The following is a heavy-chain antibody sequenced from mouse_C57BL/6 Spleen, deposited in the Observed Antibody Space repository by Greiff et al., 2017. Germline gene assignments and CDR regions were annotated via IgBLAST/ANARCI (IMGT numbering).Heavy chain of an antibody. J-gene: IGHJ1*03. CDR3: ARSDYGPWYFDV. CDR2: IDPEDGET. V-gene: IGHV14-2*01. Sequence: VQLQQSGAELVKPGASVKLSCTASGFNIKDYYMHWVKQRTEQGLEWIGRIDPEDGETKSAPKFQGKATITADTSSNTAYLQLSSLTSEDTAVYYCARSDYGPWYFDVWGTGTTVTGSS. CDR1: GFNIKDYY. D-gene: IGHD1-1*01.